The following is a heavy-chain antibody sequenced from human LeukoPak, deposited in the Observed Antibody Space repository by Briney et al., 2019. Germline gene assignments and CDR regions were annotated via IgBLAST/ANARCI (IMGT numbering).Heavy chain of an antibody. D-gene: IGHD1-14*01. CDR1: GFTFSNYW. J-gene: IGHJ4*02. CDR2: TNPGGSNT. CDR3: ARSNQADDY. Sequence: GGSLRLSCAASGFTFSNYWMHWVRQVPGKGLVWVSRTNPGGSNTAYADSVKGRFTISRDNARNPLYLQMDSLRAEDTAVYYCARSNQADDYWGQGTLVTVSS. V-gene: IGHV3-74*01.